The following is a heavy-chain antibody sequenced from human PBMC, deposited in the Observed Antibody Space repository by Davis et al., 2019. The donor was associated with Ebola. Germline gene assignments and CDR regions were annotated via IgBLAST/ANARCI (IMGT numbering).Heavy chain of an antibody. J-gene: IGHJ6*04. CDR2: IIPIFGTT. V-gene: IGHV1-69*13. CDR3: ARERRVIRLGFDYYGMDV. CDR1: GGTFSSHA. D-gene: IGHD3-16*01. Sequence: SVKVSCKSSGGTFSSHAISWVRQAPGQGLEWMGRIIPIFGTTNDAQKFQGRVSLTADESTSTAYMELSSLRSEDTAVYYCARERRVIRLGFDYYGMDVWGEGTTVTVSS.